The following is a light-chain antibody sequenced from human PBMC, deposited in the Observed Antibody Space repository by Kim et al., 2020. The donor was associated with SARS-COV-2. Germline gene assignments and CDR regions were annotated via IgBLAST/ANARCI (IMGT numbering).Light chain of an antibody. CDR2: GKN. CDR3: NSRDSSGNHV. CDR1: TYY. Sequence: TYYASWYQQKPGQAPVLVIHGKNNRPSGIPDRFSGSSSGNTASLTITGAQAEDEADYHCNSRDSSGNHVFGTGTKVTVL. V-gene: IGLV3-19*01. J-gene: IGLJ1*01.